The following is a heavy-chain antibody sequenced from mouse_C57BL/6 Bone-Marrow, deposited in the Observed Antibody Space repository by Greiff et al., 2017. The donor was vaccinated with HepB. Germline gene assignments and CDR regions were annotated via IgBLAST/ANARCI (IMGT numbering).Heavy chain of an antibody. D-gene: IGHD2-3*01. CDR1: GFTFSDYG. V-gene: IGHV5-17*01. Sequence: EVKLMESGGGLVKPGGSLKLSCAASGFTFSDYGMHWVRQAPEKGLEWVAYISSGSSTIYYADTVKGRFTISRDNAKNTLFLQMTSLRSEDTAMYYCASVYDGYYVAWFAYWGQGTLVTVSA. J-gene: IGHJ3*01. CDR3: ASVYDGYYVAWFAY. CDR2: ISSGSSTI.